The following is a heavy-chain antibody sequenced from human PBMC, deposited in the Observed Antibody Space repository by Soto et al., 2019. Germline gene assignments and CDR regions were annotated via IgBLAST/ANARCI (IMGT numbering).Heavy chain of an antibody. D-gene: IGHD3-10*01. CDR2: IWYDGSNK. J-gene: IGHJ6*02. Sequence: PGGSLRLSCAASGFTFSSYGMHWVRQAPGKGLEWVAVIWYDGSNKYYADSVKGRFTISRDNSKNTLYLQMNSLRAEDTAVYYCAREVDYYGSGSYYNSGYYYYGMDVWGQGTTVTVSS. V-gene: IGHV3-33*01. CDR3: AREVDYYGSGSYYNSGYYYYGMDV. CDR1: GFTFSSYG.